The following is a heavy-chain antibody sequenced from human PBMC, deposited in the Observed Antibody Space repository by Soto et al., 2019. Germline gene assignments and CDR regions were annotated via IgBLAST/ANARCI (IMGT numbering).Heavy chain of an antibody. D-gene: IGHD3-10*01. CDR3: AGHGVGITNPTAGFDP. V-gene: IGHV4-39*01. Sequence: QLQLQESGPGLVKPSETLSLTCTVSGGSISSSSYYWGWIRQPPGKGLEWIGSIYYSGSTYYNPSLKSRVTLSVDTSEHQSSLKLSSVAAADTAVYYCAGHGVGITNPTAGFDPWGQGTLVTVSS. CDR2: IYYSGST. CDR1: GGSISSSSYY. J-gene: IGHJ5*02.